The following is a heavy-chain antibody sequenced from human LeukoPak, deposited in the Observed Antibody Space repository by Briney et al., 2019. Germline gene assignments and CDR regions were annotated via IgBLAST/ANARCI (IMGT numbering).Heavy chain of an antibody. CDR2: IYYSGST. V-gene: IGHV4-30-4*01. D-gene: IGHD2-2*02. CDR1: GGSISSGDYY. Sequence: SETLSLTCTVSGGSISSGDYYWSWLRQPPGKGLEWIGYIYYSGSTYYNPSLKSRVTISVDTSKNQFSLKLSSVTAADTAVYYCARVPREKQAAIASGDYWGQGTLVTVSS. CDR3: ARVPREKQAAIASGDY. J-gene: IGHJ4*02.